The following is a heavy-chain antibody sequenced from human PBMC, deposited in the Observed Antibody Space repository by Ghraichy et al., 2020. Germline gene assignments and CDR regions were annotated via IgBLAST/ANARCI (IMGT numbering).Heavy chain of an antibody. CDR2: ISGSGNTT. Sequence: GESLNISCAASGFTFRKYAMTWVRQAPGKGLEWVSAISGSGNTTHYADSVKGRFTISRDNSRHMLYLRMNSLRAEDTAVYYCAKDANHVGLFDAWGQGTRVTVSS. CDR1: GFTFRKYA. V-gene: IGHV3-23*01. J-gene: IGHJ4*02. CDR3: AKDANHVGLFDA. D-gene: IGHD1-14*01.